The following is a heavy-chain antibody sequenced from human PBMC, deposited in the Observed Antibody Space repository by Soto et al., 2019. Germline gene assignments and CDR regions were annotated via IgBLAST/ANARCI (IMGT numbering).Heavy chain of an antibody. Sequence: QVQLVQSGAEVKKPGSSVKVSCKASGGTFSSYTISWVRQAPGQGLEWMGRIIPILGIANYAQKFQGRVRITADKSRCRAYMEVSSLRSEDTAVYSCARAGYSGYRSHNWFDPWGQGTLVTVSS. J-gene: IGHJ5*02. CDR2: IIPILGIA. V-gene: IGHV1-69*02. D-gene: IGHD5-12*01. CDR1: GGTFSSYT. CDR3: ARAGYSGYRSHNWFDP.